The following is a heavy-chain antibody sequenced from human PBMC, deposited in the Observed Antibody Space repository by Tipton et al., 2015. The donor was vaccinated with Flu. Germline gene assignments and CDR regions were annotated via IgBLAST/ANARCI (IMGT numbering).Heavy chain of an antibody. J-gene: IGHJ3*01. CDR3: ARGNYGTFDL. D-gene: IGHD4-17*01. CDR1: GFTLSNYW. CDR2: INQDGSKK. Sequence: SLRLSCAASGFTLSNYWMSWVRQAPGKGLEWVANINQDGSKKYYVDSVKGRFIISRDNAKSTMYLQMNSLRAEDSAVYYCARGNYGTFDLWGHGTMVTVSS. V-gene: IGHV3-7*01.